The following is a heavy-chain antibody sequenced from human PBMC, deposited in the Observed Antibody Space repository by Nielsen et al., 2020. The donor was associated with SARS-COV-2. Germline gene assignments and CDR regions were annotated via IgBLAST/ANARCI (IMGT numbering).Heavy chain of an antibody. Sequence: GGSLRLSCAASGFIFSSYSMNWVRQAPGKGLEWVSSISSSRTYKQYRDSAKGRFAISRDNAKNTLSLQMNNLRAEDTAVYYCARDPQLGVFGDAFDVWGRGTMVTVSS. CDR3: ARDPQLGVFGDAFDV. CDR1: GFIFSSYS. V-gene: IGHV3-21*04. D-gene: IGHD1-1*01. CDR2: ISSSRTYK. J-gene: IGHJ3*01.